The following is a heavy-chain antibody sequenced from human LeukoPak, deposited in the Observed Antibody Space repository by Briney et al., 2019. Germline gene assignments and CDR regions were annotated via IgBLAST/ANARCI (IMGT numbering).Heavy chain of an antibody. CDR1: GFHFSSQA. D-gene: IGHD6-13*01. Sequence: GGSLRLSCAASGFHFSSQAMIWVRQAPGKGLEWVSAISGSGGSTYYAASVKGRFTISRDNSKNKLYLQMNSLRAEDTAVYYCAKTPVLRYSSSLDYWGQGTLVTVSS. V-gene: IGHV3-23*01. J-gene: IGHJ4*02. CDR2: ISGSGGST. CDR3: AKTPVLRYSSSLDY.